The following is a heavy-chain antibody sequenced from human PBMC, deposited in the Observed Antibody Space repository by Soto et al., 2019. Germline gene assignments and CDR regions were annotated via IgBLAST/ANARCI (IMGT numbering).Heavy chain of an antibody. V-gene: IGHV3-21*01. CDR2: ISGPSIYI. Sequence: EVQLVESGGGLVKPGGSLRLSCVASGFTFSGYSINWVRQAPGKGLEWVSYISGPSIYIYYADSVKGRFTISRDNAKRAVYLQMTSLRAEDTAVYCCASGFRNGFNAWGQGTTVSVSS. J-gene: IGHJ6*02. CDR1: GFTFSGYS. D-gene: IGHD2-8*01. CDR3: ASGFRNGFNA.